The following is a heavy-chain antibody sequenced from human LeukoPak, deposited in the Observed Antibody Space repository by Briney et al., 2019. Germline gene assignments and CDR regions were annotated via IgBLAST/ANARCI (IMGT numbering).Heavy chain of an antibody. J-gene: IGHJ4*02. CDR3: ASTRGYSSEYK. Sequence: GRSLRLSCAASGFTFNTYAMSWVRQAPGKGREWVSAMRGTASSTSYADSVKGRFTISRDNSKNTLYLRMNSLRAEDTALYYCASTRGYSSEYKWGQGTLVTVSS. V-gene: IGHV3-23*01. CDR1: GFTFNTYA. CDR2: MRGTASST. D-gene: IGHD6-19*01.